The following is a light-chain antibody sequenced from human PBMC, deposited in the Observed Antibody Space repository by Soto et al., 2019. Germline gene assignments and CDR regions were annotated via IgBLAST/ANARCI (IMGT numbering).Light chain of an antibody. V-gene: IGKV1-5*01. Sequence: DIQMTQSPSTLSASVGARVTITCRSSQSIRSWLAWYQQKPRQAPKLLNYDATSLEMGLPSRVSGRGSGSKFTITSSSMQPDDFATYYCHQYKSYLFGTGTQVDIK. J-gene: IGKJ3*01. CDR2: DAT. CDR3: HQYKSYL. CDR1: QSIRSW.